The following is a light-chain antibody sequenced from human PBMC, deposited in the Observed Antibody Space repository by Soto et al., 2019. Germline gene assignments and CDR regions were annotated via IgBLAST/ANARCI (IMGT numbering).Light chain of an antibody. CDR3: QQYNNWSPYT. Sequence: EIVMTQSPPTLSVSPGERATLSCRASQSVSSNLAWYQQKPGQAPRLLIYGASTRATGIPARFSGSGSGTEFTLTISSLHAEDFAVYYCQQYNNWSPYTFGQGTKLEIK. CDR2: GAS. J-gene: IGKJ2*01. CDR1: QSVSSN. V-gene: IGKV3-15*01.